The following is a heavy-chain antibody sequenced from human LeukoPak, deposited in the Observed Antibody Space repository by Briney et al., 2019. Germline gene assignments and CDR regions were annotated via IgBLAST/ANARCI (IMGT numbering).Heavy chain of an antibody. CDR2: INHSGST. Sequence: SETLSLTCAVYGASFSGNDCNWIRQPPGKGLEWIGEINHSGSTNYNPSLKSRVTISVDTSKNQFSLKLSSVTAADTAVYYCARAPYHYDYVWGSYRRLYYFDYWGQGTLVTVSS. CDR3: ARAPYHYDYVWGSYRRLYYFDY. V-gene: IGHV4-34*01. J-gene: IGHJ4*02. CDR1: GASFSGND. D-gene: IGHD3-16*02.